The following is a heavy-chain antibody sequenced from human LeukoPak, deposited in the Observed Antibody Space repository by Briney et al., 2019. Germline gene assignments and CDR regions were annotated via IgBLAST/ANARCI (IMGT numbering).Heavy chain of an antibody. CDR2: ISAYNGNT. Sequence: GASVKVSCKTSGYTFTNYDINWVRQAPGQGLEWMGWISAYNGNTNYAQKLQGRVTMTTDTSTSTAYMELRSLRSDDTAVYYCARNSGVYSNSAPYDYWGQGTLVTVSS. CDR1: GYTFTNYD. V-gene: IGHV1-18*01. J-gene: IGHJ4*02. CDR3: ARNSGVYSNSAPYDY. D-gene: IGHD4-11*01.